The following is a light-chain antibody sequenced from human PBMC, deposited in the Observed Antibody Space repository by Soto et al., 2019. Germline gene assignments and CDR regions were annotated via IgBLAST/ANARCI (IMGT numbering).Light chain of an antibody. V-gene: IGKV1-5*03. CDR1: QYISTW. J-gene: IGKJ1*01. CDR2: KAS. Sequence: DIQMTQSTSTLSASVGDRVTLTCRASQYISTWLAWYQQKPGKAPKLLIYKASDLQSGVPSRFSGSGSGTEFTLTISSLQPDDFATYYCQQYDSYPWTFGRGTKVE. CDR3: QQYDSYPWT.